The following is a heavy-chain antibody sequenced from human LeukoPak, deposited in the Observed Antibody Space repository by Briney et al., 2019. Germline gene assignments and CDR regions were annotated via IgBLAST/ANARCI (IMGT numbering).Heavy chain of an antibody. V-gene: IGHV3-21*01. Sequence: GGSLRLSCAASGFTFSSYSMNWVRQAPGKGLEWVSSISSSSSYIYYADSVKGRFTITRDNAKNSLYLQMNSLRAEDTAVYYCARDEGGSGTYYGYWGQGTLVTVSS. CDR3: ARDEGGSGTYYGY. J-gene: IGHJ4*02. D-gene: IGHD3-10*01. CDR2: ISSSSSYI. CDR1: GFTFSSYS.